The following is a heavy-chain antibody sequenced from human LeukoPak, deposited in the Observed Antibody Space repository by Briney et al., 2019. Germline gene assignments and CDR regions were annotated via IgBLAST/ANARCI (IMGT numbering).Heavy chain of an antibody. CDR2: ISPNNGNT. Sequence: ASVNVSCKAFGYTFGTSSISWVRQAPGQSLEWMGWISPNNGNTHYAQGFQGRVTMTTDTSRSTAYMELRSLRSDDTAVYYCTRVRNSNNWWGAFDIWGQGTMVTVSS. D-gene: IGHD1-1*01. CDR1: GYTFGTSS. V-gene: IGHV1-18*01. CDR3: TRVRNSNNWWGAFDI. J-gene: IGHJ3*02.